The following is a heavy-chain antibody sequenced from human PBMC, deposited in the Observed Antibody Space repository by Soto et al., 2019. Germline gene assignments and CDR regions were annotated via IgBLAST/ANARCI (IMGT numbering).Heavy chain of an antibody. CDR2: VIPISGTS. CDR1: GGTFSNSG. V-gene: IGHV1-69*01. D-gene: IGHD6-19*01. CDR3: AIRPYSSGWLKWFDP. Sequence: QVQLVQSGAEVRKPGSSVKVSCKSSGGTFSNSGITWVRQAPGQGLEWMGGVIPISGTSIYAQNFQGRVTITADESTSTAFMELSSLRSEHTAVYYCAIRPYSSGWLKWFDPWGQGTLVTVSS. J-gene: IGHJ5*02.